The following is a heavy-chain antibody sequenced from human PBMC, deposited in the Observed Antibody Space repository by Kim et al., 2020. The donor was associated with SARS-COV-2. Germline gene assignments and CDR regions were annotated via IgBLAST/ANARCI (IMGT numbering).Heavy chain of an antibody. CDR1: GGTFSSYA. Sequence: SVKVSCKASGGTFSSYAISWVRQAPGQGLEWMGGIIPIFGTANYAQKFQGRVTITADESTSTAYMELSSLRSEDTAVYYCARGNNTIFHPLHYYYYGMDVWGQGTTVTVSS. CDR2: IIPIFGTA. CDR3: ARGNNTIFHPLHYYYYGMDV. V-gene: IGHV1-69*13. J-gene: IGHJ6*02. D-gene: IGHD3-9*01.